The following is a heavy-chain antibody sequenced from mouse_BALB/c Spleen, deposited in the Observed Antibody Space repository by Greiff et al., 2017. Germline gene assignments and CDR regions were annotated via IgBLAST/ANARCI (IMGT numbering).Heavy chain of an antibody. D-gene: IGHD1-1*01. CDR2: INPNNGGT. CDR3: ARSGYYGSSYEYYFDY. Sequence: VQLQQSGPELVKPGASVKIPCKASGYTFTDYNMDWVKQSHGKSLEWIGDINPNNGGTIYNQKFKGKATLTVDKSSSTAYMELRSLTSEDTAVYYCARSGYYGSSYEYYFDYWGQGTTLTVSS. J-gene: IGHJ2*01. V-gene: IGHV1-18*01. CDR1: GYTFTDYN.